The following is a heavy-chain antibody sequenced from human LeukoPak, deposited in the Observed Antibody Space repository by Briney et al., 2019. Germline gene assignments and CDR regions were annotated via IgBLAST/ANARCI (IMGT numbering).Heavy chain of an antibody. J-gene: IGHJ3*02. CDR3: ATNDFWSGYSQAAFDI. CDR2: ISSSSSYI. D-gene: IGHD3-3*01. Sequence: GGSLRLSCAASGFTFSSYSMNWVRQAPGKGLEWVSSISSSSSYIYYADSVKGRFTISRDNAKNSLYLQMNSLRAEDTAVYYCATNDFWSGYSQAAFDIWGQGTMVTVSS. V-gene: IGHV3-21*01. CDR1: GFTFSSYS.